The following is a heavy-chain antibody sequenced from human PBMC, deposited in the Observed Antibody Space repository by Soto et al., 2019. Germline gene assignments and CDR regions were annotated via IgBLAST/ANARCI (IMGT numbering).Heavy chain of an antibody. CDR2: INAGNGNT. CDR3: ARDEFRDSSGYYYYYYGMDV. J-gene: IGHJ6*02. V-gene: IGHV1-3*01. D-gene: IGHD3-22*01. CDR1: GYTFTSYA. Sequence: ASVKVSCKASGYTFTSYAMHWVRQAPGQRLEWMGWINAGNGNTKYSQKYQGRVTITRDTSASTAYIELSSLRSEDTAVYYFARDEFRDSSGYYYYYYGMDVWGQGTTVTVSS.